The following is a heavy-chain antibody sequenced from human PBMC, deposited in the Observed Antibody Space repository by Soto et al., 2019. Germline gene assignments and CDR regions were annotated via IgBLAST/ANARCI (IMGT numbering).Heavy chain of an antibody. CDR1: GGSISSSSYS. CDR3: XRNPVEFWSGYLYYFGY. V-gene: IGHV4-39*01. Sequence: SETLSLTCTFSGGSISSSSYSWGWIRKPPGKGLEWIGSIYYSGSTYYNPSLKSRVTISVDTSKNQFSLKLSSVTAADTAVYYCXRNPVEFWSGYLYYFGYWGQGTLVTVSS. CDR2: IYYSGST. D-gene: IGHD3-3*01. J-gene: IGHJ4*02.